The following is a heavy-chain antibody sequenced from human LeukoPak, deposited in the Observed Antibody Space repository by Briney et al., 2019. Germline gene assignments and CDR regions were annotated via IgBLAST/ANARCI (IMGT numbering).Heavy chain of an antibody. Sequence: PSETLSLTCAVYGGSFSGYYWSWIRQPPGKGLEWIGEINQSGSTNYNPSLKSRVTISVDTSKNQFSLKLSSVTAADTAVYYCARGHFYYYGSGRTKGMWGYWGQGTLVTVSS. V-gene: IGHV4-34*01. CDR3: ARGHFYYYGSGRTKGMWGY. D-gene: IGHD3-10*01. J-gene: IGHJ4*02. CDR2: INQSGST. CDR1: GGSFSGYY.